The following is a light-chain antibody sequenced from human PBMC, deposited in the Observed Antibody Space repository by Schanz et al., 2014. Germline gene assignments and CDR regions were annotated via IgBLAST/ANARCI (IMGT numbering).Light chain of an antibody. Sequence: EIVLTQSPATLSLSPGERATLSCRASQSVRSYLAWYQQKPGQAPRLLIYDASNRATGIPARFSGSGSGTDFTLTISSLEPEDFAVYYCQHYGSSPTFGQGTKVEIK. CDR3: QHYGSSPT. CDR2: DAS. CDR1: QSVRSY. J-gene: IGKJ1*01. V-gene: IGKV3-11*01.